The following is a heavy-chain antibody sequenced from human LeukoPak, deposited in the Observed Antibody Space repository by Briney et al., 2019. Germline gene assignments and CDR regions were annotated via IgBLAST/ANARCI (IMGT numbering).Heavy chain of an antibody. Sequence: GGSLRLSCAASGFTFSSYWMHWVRQAPGKGLVWVSRINSDGSSTSYADSVKGRFTISRDNAKNTLYLQMNSLRAEDTAVYYCARGGYCSGGSCYRWLDYWGQGTLVNVSS. J-gene: IGHJ4*02. D-gene: IGHD2-15*01. CDR2: INSDGSST. CDR3: ARGGYCSGGSCYRWLDY. CDR1: GFTFSSYW. V-gene: IGHV3-74*01.